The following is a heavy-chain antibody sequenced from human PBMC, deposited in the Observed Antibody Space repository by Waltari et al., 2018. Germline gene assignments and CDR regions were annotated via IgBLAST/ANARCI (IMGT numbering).Heavy chain of an antibody. V-gene: IGHV1-2*02. CDR1: GYTFTGYY. Sequence: QVQLVQSGAEVKKPGASVKVSCKASGYTFTGYYMHWVRLASGQRLEWMGWINPNSGGTNYAQKFQGRVTMTRDTSISTAYMELSRLRSDDTAVYYCARDHVCSSTSCYTPLSDRAPGNWGQGTLVTVSS. D-gene: IGHD2-2*02. CDR2: INPNSGGT. J-gene: IGHJ4*02. CDR3: ARDHVCSSTSCYTPLSDRAPGN.